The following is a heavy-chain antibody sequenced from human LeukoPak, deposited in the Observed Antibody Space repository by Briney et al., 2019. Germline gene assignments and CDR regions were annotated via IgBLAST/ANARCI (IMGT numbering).Heavy chain of an antibody. CDR3: ARGEFPLDAFDI. V-gene: IGHV1-18*01. J-gene: IGHJ3*02. Sequence: GASVKVSCKSSGYNFDNYGIGWVRQAPGQGLEWMGWIGPYSGNTNYGQKLQGRVTMTTDTSTNTAYMELRRLSLDDTAIYYCARGEFPLDAFDIWGQGTMVTVAS. D-gene: IGHD3-10*01. CDR2: IGPYSGNT. CDR1: GYNFDNYG.